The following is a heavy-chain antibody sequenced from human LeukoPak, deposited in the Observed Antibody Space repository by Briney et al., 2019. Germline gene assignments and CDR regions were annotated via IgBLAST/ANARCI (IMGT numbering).Heavy chain of an antibody. D-gene: IGHD1-1*01. Sequence: GGSLRLSCAASGFTFSSYAMSWVRQAPGKGLEWVSAISGSGGSTYYADSVKGRFTISRDNSKNTLYLQMNSLRAEDTAVYYCARDLRERVVKATLIDYWGQGTLVTVSS. CDR2: ISGSGGST. V-gene: IGHV3-23*01. J-gene: IGHJ4*02. CDR1: GFTFSSYA. CDR3: ARDLRERVVKATLIDY.